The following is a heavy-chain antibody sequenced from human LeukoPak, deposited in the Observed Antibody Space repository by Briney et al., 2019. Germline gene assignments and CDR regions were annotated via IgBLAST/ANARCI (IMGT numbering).Heavy chain of an antibody. CDR2: ISGSGGST. V-gene: IGHV3-23*01. CDR1: GFTFSSYA. Sequence: GGSLRLSCAASGFTFSSYAMSWVRQAPGKGLEWVSAISGSGGSTYYADSVKGRFTISRDNSKNTLYLQMNSLRAEDTAVYYCAKDWMDCSSTSCYYGYWGQGTLVTVSS. J-gene: IGHJ4*02. D-gene: IGHD2-2*01. CDR3: AKDWMDCSSTSCYYGY.